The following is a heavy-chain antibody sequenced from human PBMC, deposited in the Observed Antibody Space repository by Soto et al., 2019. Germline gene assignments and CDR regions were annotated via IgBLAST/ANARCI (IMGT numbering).Heavy chain of an antibody. D-gene: IGHD3-16*01. CDR1: GDSTILSGASNDDQD. CDR3: ARAMGDWGTYYYYYGLDV. V-gene: IGHV4-61*08. Sequence: SETLSLTCTVSGDSTILSGASNDDQDWMWLRQPPGKGLEWIGSIYYSGATNYNPSLKSRVTMSADTSKNKFFLNLSSVTAADTAIYYCARAMGDWGTYYYYYGLDVWGQGTTVTVSS. CDR2: IYYSGAT. J-gene: IGHJ6*02.